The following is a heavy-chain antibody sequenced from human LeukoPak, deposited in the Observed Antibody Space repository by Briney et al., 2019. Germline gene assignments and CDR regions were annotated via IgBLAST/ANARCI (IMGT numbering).Heavy chain of an antibody. CDR2: IYPGDSDT. Sequence: GESLKISCEGSGYSLTSYWIAWVCQMPGKGLELMGIIYPGDSDTRYSPSFQGQVTISADKSISTAYLQWTSLKASDTAMYYCARGDRDRARQFDYWGQGTLVTVSS. CDR3: ARGDRDRARQFDY. CDR1: GYSLTSYW. J-gene: IGHJ4*02. D-gene: IGHD6-6*01. V-gene: IGHV5-51*01.